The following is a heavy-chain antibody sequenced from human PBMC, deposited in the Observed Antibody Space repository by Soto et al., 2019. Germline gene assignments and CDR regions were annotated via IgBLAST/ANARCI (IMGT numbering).Heavy chain of an antibody. CDR1: GYTFTGYY. CDR2: INPNSGGT. CDR3: ARDRALRFYDGMEV. D-gene: IGHD3-3*01. V-gene: IGHV1-2*04. J-gene: IGHJ6*04. Sequence: ASVKISCKASGYTFTGYYMHWVRQAPGQGLEWMGWINPNSGGTNYAQKFQGWVTMTRDTSISTAYMELSRLRSDDTAVYYCARDRALRFYDGMEVWGKGTKVTVSS.